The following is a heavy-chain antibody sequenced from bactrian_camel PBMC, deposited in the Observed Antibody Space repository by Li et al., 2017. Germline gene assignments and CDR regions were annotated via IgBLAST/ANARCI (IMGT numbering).Heavy chain of an antibody. CDR1: GTTTKC. CDR3: VRDGYGWWLAN. Sequence: HVQLVESGGGSVQAGGSLRLSCSASGTTTKCIGWFRTAPGREREGVAAISLGSGSAYYSDSVKGRFTISRDNTKNTVYLQMLSLKPEDTAVYHCVRDGYGWWLANWGQGTQVTVS. CDR2: ISLGSGSA. V-gene: IGHV3-3*01. J-gene: IGHJ4*01. D-gene: IGHD3*01.